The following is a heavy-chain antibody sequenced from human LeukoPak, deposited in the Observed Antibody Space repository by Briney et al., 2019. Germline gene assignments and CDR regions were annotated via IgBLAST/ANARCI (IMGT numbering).Heavy chain of an antibody. V-gene: IGHV1-2*02. CDR2: INPNSGGT. Sequence: ASVKVSCRASGYTFTGYYMHWVRQAPGQGLEWMGWINPNSGGTNYAQKFQGRVTMTRDTSISTAYMELSRLRSDDTAVYYCARGSGSWPKYYFDYWGQGTLVTVSS. CDR3: ARGSGSWPKYYFDY. D-gene: IGHD6-13*01. CDR1: GYTFTGYY. J-gene: IGHJ4*02.